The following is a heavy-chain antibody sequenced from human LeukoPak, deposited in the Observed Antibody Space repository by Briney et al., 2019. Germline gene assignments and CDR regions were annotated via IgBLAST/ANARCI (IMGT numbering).Heavy chain of an antibody. CDR1: GGSISSYY. D-gene: IGHD6-19*01. V-gene: IGHV4-59*01. CDR3: ARSPESSSGWPFDY. Sequence: SETLSLTCTVSGGSISSYYWSWIRQPPGKGLEWIGYIYYSGSTNYNPSLKSRVTISVDTSKNQFSLKLSSVTAADTAVYYCARSPESSSGWPFDYWGQGTLVTVSS. J-gene: IGHJ4*02. CDR2: IYYSGST.